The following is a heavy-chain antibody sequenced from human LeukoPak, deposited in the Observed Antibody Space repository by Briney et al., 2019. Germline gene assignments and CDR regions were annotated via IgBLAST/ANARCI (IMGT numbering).Heavy chain of an antibody. J-gene: IGHJ4*02. V-gene: IGHV5-51*01. CDR1: GYSVTSYW. Sequence: GESRKISCKGSGYSVTSYWIGGVRQMPGKGLEWVGIIYAGDSGTRYSASFQGQATISADKSISTAYLHWSSLKASDTAMYYCARTYYYASGSYSDYWGQGTLVTVSS. CDR2: IYAGDSGT. D-gene: IGHD3-10*01. CDR3: ARTYYYASGSYSDY.